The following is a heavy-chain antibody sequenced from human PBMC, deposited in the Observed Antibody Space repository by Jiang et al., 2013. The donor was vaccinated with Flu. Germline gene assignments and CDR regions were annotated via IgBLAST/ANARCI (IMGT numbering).Heavy chain of an antibody. CDR3: ARRSPNYGSGSYSYYYYMDV. D-gene: IGHD3-10*01. CDR2: IDPSDSYT. V-gene: IGHV5-10-1*01. J-gene: IGHJ6*03. Sequence: WVRQMPGKGLEWMGRIDPSDSYTNYSPSFQGHVTISADKSISTAYLQWSSLKASDTAMYYCARRSPNYGSGSYSYYYYMDVWGKGTTVTVSS.